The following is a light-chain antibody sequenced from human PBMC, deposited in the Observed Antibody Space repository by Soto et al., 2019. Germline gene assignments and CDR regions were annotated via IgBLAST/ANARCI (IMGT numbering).Light chain of an antibody. J-gene: IGKJ4*01. CDR1: QSVGRS. CDR3: QRYNNWPLT. V-gene: IGKV3-15*01. CDR2: DTS. Sequence: VLTKSHTTMSLSHGERATLFCWASQSVGRSLAWYQHKPGQTPKLLIYDTSARATGVPARFSGSRSGPEFTLTINSLQSEDFAIYYCQRYNNWPLTFGGGTKVDIK.